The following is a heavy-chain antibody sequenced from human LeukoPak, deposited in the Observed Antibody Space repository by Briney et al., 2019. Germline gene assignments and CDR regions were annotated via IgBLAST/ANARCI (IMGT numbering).Heavy chain of an antibody. J-gene: IGHJ5*02. Sequence: GGSLRLSWAASGFTFSSYAMSWVRQAPGKGLEWVSAIRGSGGSTYYADSVKGRFTISRDNSKNTLYLQMNSLRAEDTAVYYCAKDPSCSGGSCYWFDPWGQGTLVTVSS. CDR3: AKDPSCSGGSCYWFDP. CDR1: GFTFSSYA. D-gene: IGHD2-15*01. V-gene: IGHV3-23*01. CDR2: IRGSGGST.